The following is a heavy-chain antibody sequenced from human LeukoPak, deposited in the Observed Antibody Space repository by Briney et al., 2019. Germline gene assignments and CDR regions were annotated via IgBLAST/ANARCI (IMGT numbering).Heavy chain of an antibody. Sequence: SETLSLTCTVSDGSISSYYWSWIRQPPGKGLEGIGFIFYSGTTNYNPSLKSRVTISVDTSKNQFSLKLSSVTAADTAVYYCARGGWNKFDYWGQGTLVTVSS. D-gene: IGHD3-22*01. J-gene: IGHJ4*02. CDR2: IFYSGTT. CDR3: ARGGWNKFDY. V-gene: IGHV4-59*01. CDR1: DGSISSYY.